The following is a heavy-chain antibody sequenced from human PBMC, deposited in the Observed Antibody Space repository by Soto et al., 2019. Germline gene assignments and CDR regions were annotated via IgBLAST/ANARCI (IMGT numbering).Heavy chain of an antibody. CDR3: AKGGAQLLHYNWLDP. CDR1: GFTFSSYC. Sequence: GGSLRLSCAASGFTFSSYCMSWVRQDPGKGLEWVSAISGSGGSTYYADSVKGRFTISRDNSKNTLYLQMNSLRAEDTAVYYCAKGGAQLLHYNWLDPWGQGTLVTVSS. V-gene: IGHV3-23*01. J-gene: IGHJ5*02. D-gene: IGHD2-2*01. CDR2: ISGSGGST.